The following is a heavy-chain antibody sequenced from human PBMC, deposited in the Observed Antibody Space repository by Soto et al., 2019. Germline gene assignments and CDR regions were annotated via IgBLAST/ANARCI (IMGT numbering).Heavy chain of an antibody. V-gene: IGHV1-46*01. CDR3: ARGVGGTIAVAGTGNWFDP. Sequence: ASVKVSCKASGYTFTSYYMHWVRRAPGQGLEWMGIINPSGGSTSYAQKSQGRVTMTRDTSTSTVYMELSSLRSEDTAVYYCARGVGGTIAVAGTGNWFDPWGQGTLVTVSS. CDR1: GYTFTSYY. D-gene: IGHD6-19*01. CDR2: INPSGGST. J-gene: IGHJ5*02.